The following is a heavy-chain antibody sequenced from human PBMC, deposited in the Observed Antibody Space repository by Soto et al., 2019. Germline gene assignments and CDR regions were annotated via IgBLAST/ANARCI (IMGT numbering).Heavy chain of an antibody. CDR1: GYTFSSRA. D-gene: IGHD2-8*02. Sequence: EVHLWESGGDLVQPGGSLRVSCVGSGYTFSSRAMTWVRQAPGKGLEWVSGIDGGGTTDYADSVKGRFTISRDNSQDTLYLPMTSLRAEDTAVYYWATLLGFSSGGSWYSHVADYWGQGTLVTVSS. CDR2: IDGGGTT. J-gene: IGHJ4*02. CDR3: ATLLGFSSGGSWYSHVADY. V-gene: IGHV3-23*01.